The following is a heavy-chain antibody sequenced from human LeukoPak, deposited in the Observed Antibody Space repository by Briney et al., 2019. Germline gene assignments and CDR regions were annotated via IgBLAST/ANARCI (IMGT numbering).Heavy chain of an antibody. D-gene: IGHD2-2*01. V-gene: IGHV4-59*08. CDR2: FYDTVST. J-gene: IGHJ3*01. CDR1: GGSISSSY. CDR3: ARHGAFITRGFCSSSNCYVDGLQT. Sequence: SETLSLTCTVSGGSISSSYWSWIRQSPGKGLEWIGYFYDTVSTNYNPSLKRRVSISTDTSKNQLSLQLTSATAAATAVYYCARHGAFITRGFCSSSNCYVDGLQTWGQGIMVSVSS.